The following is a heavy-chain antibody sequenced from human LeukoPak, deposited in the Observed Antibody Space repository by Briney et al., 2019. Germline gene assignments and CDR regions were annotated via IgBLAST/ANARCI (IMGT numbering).Heavy chain of an antibody. V-gene: IGHV3-21*01. D-gene: IGHD1-26*01. CDR3: ASGTIVGARGADN. Sequence: PGGSLRLSCAASRFTFSTCSMKWVRQAPGKALEWVSSISGSSYHIYYADSVKGRFTISRDNANNLLYLQMNSLRAEDTAVYYCASGTIVGARGADNWGQGTLVTVSS. J-gene: IGHJ4*02. CDR1: RFTFSTCS. CDR2: ISGSSYHI.